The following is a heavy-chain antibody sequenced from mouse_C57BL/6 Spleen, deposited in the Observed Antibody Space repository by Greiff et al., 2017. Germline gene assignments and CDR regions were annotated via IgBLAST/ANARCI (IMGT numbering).Heavy chain of an antibody. V-gene: IGHV1-52*01. CDR1: GYTFTSYW. CDR2: IDPSDSET. D-gene: IGHD1-1*01. CDR3: ARGYYYGSSYYFDY. J-gene: IGHJ2*01. Sequence: VQLQQSGAELVRPGSSVKLSCKASGYTFTSYWMHWVKQRPIQGLEWIGNIDPSDSETHYNQKFKDKATLTVDKSSSTAYMQLSSLTSEDSAVYYCARGYYYGSSYYFDYWGQGTTLTVSS.